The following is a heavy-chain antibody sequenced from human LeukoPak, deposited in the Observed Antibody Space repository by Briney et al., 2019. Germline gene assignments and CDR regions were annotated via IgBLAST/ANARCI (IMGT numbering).Heavy chain of an antibody. CDR1: GFTFSSYG. J-gene: IGHJ4*02. V-gene: IGHV3-30*02. Sequence: GGSLRLSCAASGFTFSSYGMHWVRQAPGKGLEWVAFIRYDGSNKYYADSVKGRFTISRDNSKNTLYLQMNSLRAEDTAVYYCAKDQDFWSGYPLLDFDYWGQGTLVTVSS. CDR3: AKDQDFWSGYPLLDFDY. CDR2: IRYDGSNK. D-gene: IGHD3-3*01.